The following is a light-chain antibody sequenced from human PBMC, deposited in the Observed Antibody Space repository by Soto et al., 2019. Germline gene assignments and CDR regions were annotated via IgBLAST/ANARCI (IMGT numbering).Light chain of an antibody. CDR2: KAS. V-gene: IGKV1-5*03. Sequence: DIQMTQSPSTLSASVGDRVTITCRASQTISNWLAWYQQKAGKAPKLLIYKASSLEGGVPSRFSVSGSGTEFTLTISSLQPDDFATYYCQQYNVTFGQGTKVEIK. CDR3: QQYNVT. CDR1: QTISNW. J-gene: IGKJ1*01.